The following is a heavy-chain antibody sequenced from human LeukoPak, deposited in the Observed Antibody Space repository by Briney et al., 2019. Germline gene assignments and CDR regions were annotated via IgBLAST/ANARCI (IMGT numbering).Heavy chain of an antibody. Sequence: SLTLSRAAAGSTVSTYVTHSVRQAPGKGLEWGAVIPYDGNNKSYADSVKARFTISRDNSKTTLYVQMNNLRAEDTAVYYCAKVDSSGWPTIDYGGQGTLVTVS. CDR1: GSTVSTYV. CDR2: IPYDGNNK. CDR3: AKVDSSGWPTIDY. V-gene: IGHV3-30*18. D-gene: IGHD6-19*01. J-gene: IGHJ4*02.